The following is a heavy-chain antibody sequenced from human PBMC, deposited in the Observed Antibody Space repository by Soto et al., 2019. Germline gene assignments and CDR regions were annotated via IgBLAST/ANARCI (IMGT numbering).Heavy chain of an antibody. CDR3: ARRSLRVVAAYYYYYMDV. CDR2: IYYSGST. CDR1: GGSISSYY. J-gene: IGHJ6*03. V-gene: IGHV4-59*08. D-gene: IGHD2-15*01. Sequence: QVQLQESGPGLVKPSETLSLTCTVSGGSISSYYWSWIRQPPGKGLEWIGYIYYSGSTNYNPSLKSRVTISVDTSKNQFSLKLSSVTAADTAVYYCARRSLRVVAAYYYYYMDVWGKGTTVTVSS.